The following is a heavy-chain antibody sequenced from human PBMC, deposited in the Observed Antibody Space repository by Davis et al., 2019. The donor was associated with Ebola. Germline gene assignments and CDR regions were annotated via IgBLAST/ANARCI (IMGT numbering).Heavy chain of an antibody. CDR2: IYYSGST. J-gene: IGHJ4*02. Sequence: SETLSLTCAVYGGSISSYYWSWIRQPPGKGLEWIGYIYYSGSTNYNPSLKSRVTISVDTSKNQFSLKLSSVTAADTAVYYCARVDWNYRFDYWGQGTLVTVSS. CDR3: ARVDWNYRFDY. V-gene: IGHV4-59*01. D-gene: IGHD1-7*01. CDR1: GGSISSYY.